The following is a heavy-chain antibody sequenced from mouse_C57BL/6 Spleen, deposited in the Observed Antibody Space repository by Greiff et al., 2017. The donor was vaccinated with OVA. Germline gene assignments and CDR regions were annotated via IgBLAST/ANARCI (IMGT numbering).Heavy chain of an antibody. CDR1: GYSITSGYY. Sequence: ESGPGLVKPSQSLSLTCSVTGYSITSGYYWNWIRQFPGNKLEWMGYISYDGSNNYNPSLKNRISITRDTSKNQFFLKLNSVTTEDTATYYCARAHAFDYWGQGTTLTVSS. CDR2: ISYDGSN. V-gene: IGHV3-6*01. J-gene: IGHJ2*01. CDR3: ARAHAFDY.